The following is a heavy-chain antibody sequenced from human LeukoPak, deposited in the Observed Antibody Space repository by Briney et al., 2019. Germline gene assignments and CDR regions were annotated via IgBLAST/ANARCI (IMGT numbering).Heavy chain of an antibody. Sequence: ASVKVSCKASGYTFTSYDINWVRQAPGQGLEWMGWVSGYNGNTNYAQKFEGRVAMTTDTSSSTAYMELRSLRSDDTAIYYCARGDWFDPRGQGTLVTVSS. CDR2: VSGYNGNT. D-gene: IGHD2-21*01. V-gene: IGHV1-18*01. CDR3: ARGDWFDP. J-gene: IGHJ5*02. CDR1: GYTFTSYD.